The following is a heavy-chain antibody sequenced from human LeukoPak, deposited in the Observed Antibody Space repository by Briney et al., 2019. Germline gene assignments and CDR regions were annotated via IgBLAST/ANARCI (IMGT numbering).Heavy chain of an antibody. CDR1: GDSISSYF. CDR2: IYYSGNT. V-gene: IGHV4-59*01. CDR3: ARAARYCSGGSCRDY. Sequence: SETLSLTCTVSGDSISSYFWSWIRQPPGKGLEWIGYIYYSGNTNYNPSLKSRVTISVDTSKNQFSLKLTSVTAADTAIYYCARAARYCSGGSCRDYWGQGTLVTVSS. J-gene: IGHJ4*02. D-gene: IGHD2-15*01.